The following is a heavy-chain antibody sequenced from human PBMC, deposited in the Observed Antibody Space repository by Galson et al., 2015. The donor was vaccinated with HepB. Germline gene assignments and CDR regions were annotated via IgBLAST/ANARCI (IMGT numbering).Heavy chain of an antibody. CDR2: ISYDGSNK. V-gene: IGHV3-30*18. J-gene: IGHJ4*02. Sequence: SLRLSCAASGFTFSSYGMHWVRQAPGKGLEWVAVISYDGSNKYYADSVKGRFTISRDNSKNTLYLQMNSLRAEDTAVYYCAKDGSDYGGNSGGYYFDYWGQGTLVTVSS. D-gene: IGHD4-23*01. CDR3: AKDGSDYGGNSGGYYFDY. CDR1: GFTFSSYG.